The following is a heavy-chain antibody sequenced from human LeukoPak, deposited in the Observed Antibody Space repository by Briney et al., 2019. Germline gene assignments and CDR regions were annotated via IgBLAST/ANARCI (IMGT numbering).Heavy chain of an antibody. CDR2: IQYDGSHK. CDR3: ARVHVDTATDY. V-gene: IGHV3-30*02. D-gene: IGHD5-18*01. J-gene: IGHJ4*02. Sequence: GGSLRLSCAASGLTFSNYGMHWVRQAPGKGLEWVTFIQYDGSHKQYVDSVKGRFTISRDNAKNSLYLQMNSLRAEDTAVYYCARVHVDTATDYWGQGTLVTVSS. CDR1: GLTFSNYG.